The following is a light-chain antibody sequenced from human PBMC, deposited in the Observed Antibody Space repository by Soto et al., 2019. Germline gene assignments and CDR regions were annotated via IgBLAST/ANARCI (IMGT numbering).Light chain of an antibody. CDR2: VNSDGSH. J-gene: IGLJ2*01. V-gene: IGLV4-69*01. Sequence: QSVLTQSPSASASLGASVKLTCTLSSGHSSYPIAWHQQQPEKGPRYLMTVNSDGSHNKGDGIPDRFSGSSSGTERYLTISSLQSEDEADYYCQTWATGIRIFGGGTKVTVL. CDR3: QTWATGIRI. CDR1: SGHSSYP.